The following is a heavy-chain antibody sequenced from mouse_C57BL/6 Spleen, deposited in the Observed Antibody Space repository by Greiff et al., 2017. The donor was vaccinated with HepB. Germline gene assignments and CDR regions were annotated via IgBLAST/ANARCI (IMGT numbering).Heavy chain of an antibody. CDR2: VYPYNGGT. J-gene: IGHJ2*01. V-gene: IGHV1-36*01. CDR1: VFTFPDYY. CDR3: VAADR. Sequence: EVKLQQSAPSLVLPGSSVKISCKTSVFTFPDYYMHCVKQSHGKSLEWIGLVYPYNGGTSYNQKFKGKATLTVDTSSSTAYMELNSLTSEDSAVFYCVAADRWAQGTPPIDSS.